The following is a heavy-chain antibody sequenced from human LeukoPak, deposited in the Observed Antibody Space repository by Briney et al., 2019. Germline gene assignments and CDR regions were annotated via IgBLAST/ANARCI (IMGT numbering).Heavy chain of an antibody. CDR2: TYYRSKWYN. Sequence: SQTLSLTCAISGDSVSSNSAAWNWIRQSPSRGLEWLGRTYYRSKWYNEYAESVKRRITISPDTSKNQFSLQLNSVTPEDTAVYYCARGEGNSFGYWGQGTLVTVSS. CDR3: ARGEGNSFGY. CDR1: GDSVSSNSAA. J-gene: IGHJ4*02. V-gene: IGHV6-1*01.